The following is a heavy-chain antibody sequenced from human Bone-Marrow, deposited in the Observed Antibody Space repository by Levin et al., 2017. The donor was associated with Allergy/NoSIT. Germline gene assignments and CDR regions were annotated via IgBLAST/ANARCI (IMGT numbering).Heavy chain of an antibody. D-gene: IGHD2-15*01. Sequence: GESLKISCTASGFTFSAFSMNWVRQAPGKGLVWLSGIIPGGAAAYYADSIEGRFTMSRDNSKNTLYLQMNSLTVDDTAVYYCARVKGGTRALADFWGQGTLVTVSS. V-gene: IGHV3-23*01. CDR2: IIPGGAAA. CDR1: GFTFSAFS. J-gene: IGHJ4*02. CDR3: ARVKGGTRALADF.